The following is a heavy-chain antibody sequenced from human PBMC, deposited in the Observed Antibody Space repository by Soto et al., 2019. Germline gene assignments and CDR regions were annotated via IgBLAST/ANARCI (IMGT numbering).Heavy chain of an antibody. CDR2: TYHSGNP. J-gene: IGHJ4*02. Sequence: PSETLSLTCAVSGDTISTGGYTWAWIRQPPGEALEWIGHTYHSGNPYYNPSLKSRVTISLDTPKNQFSLKLSSVTATDTAVYYCARHPGYYDILTGYTTYYFDYWGQGILVTVSS. CDR1: GDTISTGGYT. V-gene: IGHV4-30-2*01. D-gene: IGHD3-9*01. CDR3: ARHPGYYDILTGYTTYYFDY.